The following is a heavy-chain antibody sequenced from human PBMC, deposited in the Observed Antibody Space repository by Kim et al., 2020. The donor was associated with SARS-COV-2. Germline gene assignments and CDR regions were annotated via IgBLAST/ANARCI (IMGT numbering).Heavy chain of an antibody. V-gene: IGHV3-9*01. CDR3: AKVAAAEYYYYGMDV. CDR1: GFTFDDYA. D-gene: IGHD6-13*01. CDR2: ISWNSGSI. Sequence: GGSLRLSCAASGFTFDDYAMHWVRQAPGKGLEWVSGISWNSGSIGYADSVKGRFTISRDNAKNSLYLQMNSLRAEDTALYYCAKVAAAEYYYYGMDVWGQGTTVTVSS. J-gene: IGHJ6*02.